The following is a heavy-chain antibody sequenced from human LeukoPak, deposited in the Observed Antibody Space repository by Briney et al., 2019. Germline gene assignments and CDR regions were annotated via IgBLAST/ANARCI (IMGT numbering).Heavy chain of an antibody. CDR1: GFTFSTYW. Sequence: GGSLRLYCAASGFTFSTYWMSCVRQPPGKGLEWVADIKHDGSEKYFVDSVKDRFTISRDNAKNSLYLQMNSLRAEDTAVYYCARVGTAEGTLEDYWGQGTLVTVSS. CDR2: IKHDGSEK. V-gene: IGHV3-7*01. J-gene: IGHJ4*02. CDR3: ARVGTAEGTLEDY. D-gene: IGHD6-13*01.